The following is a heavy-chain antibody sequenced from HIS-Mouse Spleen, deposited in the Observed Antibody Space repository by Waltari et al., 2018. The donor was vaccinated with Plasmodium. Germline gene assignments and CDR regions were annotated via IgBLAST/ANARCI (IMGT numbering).Heavy chain of an antibody. CDR1: GFTFSSYG. V-gene: IGHV3-30*18. D-gene: IGHD3-16*01. J-gene: IGHJ4*02. CDR2: ISYDGSNK. CDR3: AKAQGVINFDY. Sequence: QVQLVESGGGVVQPGRSLRLHCPASGFTFSSYGMHWVRQAPGKGLEWVAVISYDGSNKYYADSVKGRFTISRDNSKNTLYLQMNSLRAEDTAVYYCAKAQGVINFDYWGQGTLVTVSS.